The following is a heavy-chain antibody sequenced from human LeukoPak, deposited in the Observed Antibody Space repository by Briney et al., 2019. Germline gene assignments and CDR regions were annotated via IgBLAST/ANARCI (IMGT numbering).Heavy chain of an antibody. J-gene: IGHJ4*02. CDR1: GFTFYSAW. Sequence: PGGSLRPSCAASGFTFYSAWMNWVRQAPGRGLEWIGLIKNDGGTTDYAAPVKGRFTISRDDSTNTLYLQMNSLKTEDTAVYYCATGVVVSANHDGYWGQGTLVTVSS. V-gene: IGHV3-15*01. CDR2: IKNDGGTT. D-gene: IGHD2-15*01. CDR3: ATGVVVSANHDGY.